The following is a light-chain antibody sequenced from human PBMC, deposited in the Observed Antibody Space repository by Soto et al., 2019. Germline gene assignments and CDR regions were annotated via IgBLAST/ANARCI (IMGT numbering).Light chain of an antibody. CDR3: QQSYSFSRT. V-gene: IGKV1-39*01. Sequence: DIQMTQSPPSLSASVGDRVSISCRASETIITYLNWYQQKPGKAPKVLIYAASSLQSGVPSRFSGSGSGTEFTLTIRSLQPEDFANYYCQQSYSFSRTFVQGTNVEIK. J-gene: IGKJ1*01. CDR1: ETIITY. CDR2: AAS.